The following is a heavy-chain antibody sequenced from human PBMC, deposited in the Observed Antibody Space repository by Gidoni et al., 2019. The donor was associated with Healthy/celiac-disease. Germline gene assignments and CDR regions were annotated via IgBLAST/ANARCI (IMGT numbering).Heavy chain of an antibody. CDR3: AKTVTPSYDILTGYYNYYYYGMDV. Sequence: QVQLVESGGGVVQPGRSLRLSCAASGFTFSSSGMHWVRQAPGKGLGWVAVISYDGSNKYYADSVKGRFTISRDNSKDTLYLQMNSLRAEDTAVYYCAKTVTPSYDILTGYYNYYYYGMDVWGQGTTVTVSS. CDR1: GFTFSSSG. D-gene: IGHD3-9*01. V-gene: IGHV3-30*18. J-gene: IGHJ6*02. CDR2: ISYDGSNK.